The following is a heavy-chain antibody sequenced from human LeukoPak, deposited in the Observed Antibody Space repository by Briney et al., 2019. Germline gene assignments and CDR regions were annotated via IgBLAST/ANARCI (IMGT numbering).Heavy chain of an antibody. Sequence: GGSLRLSCAASGFSFSSYSINWVRQAPGKGLEWVSSISSRSTYIYYADSVKGRFTISRDNAKNSLYLQMNRLRAEDTAVYYCARDRRTGAPLDYWGQGTLVTVSS. CDR1: GFSFSSYS. CDR3: ARDRRTGAPLDY. D-gene: IGHD1-26*01. V-gene: IGHV3-21*01. CDR2: ISSRSTYI. J-gene: IGHJ4*02.